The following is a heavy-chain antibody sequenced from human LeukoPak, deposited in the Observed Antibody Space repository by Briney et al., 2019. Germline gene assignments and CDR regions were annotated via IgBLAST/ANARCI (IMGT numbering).Heavy chain of an antibody. CDR2: INSDGSST. Sequence: GGSLRLSCAASGFTFSSYWMHWVRQAPGKGLVWVSRINSDGSSTSYADSVKGRFTISRDNAKNTLYLQMNSLRAEDTAVYYCARGMRFEQLVPDYWGQGTLVTVSS. J-gene: IGHJ4*02. D-gene: IGHD6-13*01. V-gene: IGHV3-74*01. CDR3: ARGMRFEQLVPDY. CDR1: GFTFSSYW.